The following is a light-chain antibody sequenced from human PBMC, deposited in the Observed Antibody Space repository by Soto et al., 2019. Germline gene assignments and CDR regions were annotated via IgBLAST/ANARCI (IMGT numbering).Light chain of an antibody. J-gene: IGLJ3*02. Sequence: QSVLTQPASVSGSPGQSIAISCTGTSSDVGTYNLVSWYQHHPGKAPEAMIYENNKRPAGVSNRFSGSKSGNSASLTISGLQAEDEAVYYCCSYAGGSSLVFGGGTKLTVL. CDR3: CSYAGGSSLV. CDR1: SSDVGTYNL. CDR2: ENN. V-gene: IGLV2-23*01.